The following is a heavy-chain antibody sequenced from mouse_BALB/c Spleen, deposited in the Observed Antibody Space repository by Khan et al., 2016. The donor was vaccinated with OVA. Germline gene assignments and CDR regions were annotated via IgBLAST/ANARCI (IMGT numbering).Heavy chain of an antibody. Sequence: QVQLKESGPGLVAPSQSLSITCTISGFSLTNYGVHWVRQPPGKGLAWLVVIWSDGSATYNSGLQSRLSITKDNSRNQVFLKMNSLQTDDTAMYYCARQPYYHYYIMDYWGQGTSVTVSS. CDR3: ARQPYYHYYIMDY. J-gene: IGHJ4*01. V-gene: IGHV2-6-1*01. CDR2: IWSDGSA. CDR1: GFSLTNYG. D-gene: IGHD2-10*01.